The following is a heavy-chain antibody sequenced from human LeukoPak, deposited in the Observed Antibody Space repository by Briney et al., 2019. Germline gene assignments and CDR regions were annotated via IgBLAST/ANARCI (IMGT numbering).Heavy chain of an antibody. CDR2: ISRDGNII. CDR3: ARYVLLMDY. V-gene: IGHV3-11*01. Sequence: PGGSLRLSCAASGFSFSDHHMSWVRQVPGKGLEWLAYISRDGNIIVYADSVKGRFTISRDHAKQSVYLEMKSLRPEDTAVYYCARYVLLMDYWGQGTLVTVSS. CDR1: GFSFSDHH. D-gene: IGHD3-16*01. J-gene: IGHJ4*02.